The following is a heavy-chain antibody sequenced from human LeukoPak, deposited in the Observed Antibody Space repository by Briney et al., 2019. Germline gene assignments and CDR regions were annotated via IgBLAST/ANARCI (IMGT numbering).Heavy chain of an antibody. CDR3: ARDWRLDY. Sequence: ASVKVSCKASGYTFTGYYMNWVRQAPGQGLEWMGWTNPDSGGTTLAQKFQGRVTKTRDTSISTAYMELSRLRSDDTAVYYCARDWRLDYWGQGTPVTVSS. J-gene: IGHJ4*02. V-gene: IGHV1-2*02. CDR2: TNPDSGGT. D-gene: IGHD6-25*01. CDR1: GYTFTGYY.